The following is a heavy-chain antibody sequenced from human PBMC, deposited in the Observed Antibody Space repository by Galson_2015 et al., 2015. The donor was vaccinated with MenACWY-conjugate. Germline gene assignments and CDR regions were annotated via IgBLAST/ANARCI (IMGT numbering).Heavy chain of an antibody. Sequence: SLRLSCAASGFTFSSSAMSWVRQAPGKGLEWVSAISGSGGSTYYADSVKGRFTISRDNSKNTLYLQMNSLRAEDTAVYYCANSGSSRYYYYYGMDVWGQGTTVTVSS. D-gene: IGHD1-26*01. CDR3: ANSGSSRYYYYYGMDV. CDR2: ISGSGGST. V-gene: IGHV3-23*01. CDR1: GFTFSSSA. J-gene: IGHJ6*02.